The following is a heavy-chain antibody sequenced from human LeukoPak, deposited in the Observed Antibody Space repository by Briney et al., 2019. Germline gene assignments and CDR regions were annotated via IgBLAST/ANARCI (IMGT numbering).Heavy chain of an antibody. Sequence: GGSLRLSCAASGFPFSTYWMAWVRQAPGKGLDWVANIRKDGGAKFYAASVKGRFIISRDNAKNSLYLQMNNLRDEDTAGYYCASPHDSSGNDWGQGTLVTV. J-gene: IGHJ4*02. CDR3: ASPHDSSGND. CDR2: IRKDGGAK. CDR1: GFPFSTYW. D-gene: IGHD3-22*01. V-gene: IGHV3-7*01.